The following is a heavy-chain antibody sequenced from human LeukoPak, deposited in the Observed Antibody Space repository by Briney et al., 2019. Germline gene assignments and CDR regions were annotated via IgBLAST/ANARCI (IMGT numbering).Heavy chain of an antibody. CDR1: GGTFSSYA. V-gene: IGHV1-69*05. CDR2: IIPIFGTA. D-gene: IGHD5-12*01. J-gene: IGHJ6*03. Sequence: SVKVSCKASGGTFSSYAISWVRQAPGQGLEWMGGIIPIFGTANYAQKFQGRVTITTDESTSTAYMELSSLRSEDTAVYYCARNPWDSGYGLMHYYCYMDVWGKGTTVTVSS. CDR3: ARNPWDSGYGLMHYYCYMDV.